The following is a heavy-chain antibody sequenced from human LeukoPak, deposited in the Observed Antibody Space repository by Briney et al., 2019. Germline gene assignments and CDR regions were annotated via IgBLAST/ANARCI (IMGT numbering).Heavy chain of an antibody. Sequence: GRSLRLSCAAPGFTFSGYDMHWVRQAPGKGLEWVAVIWYDGSNKYYADSVKGRFTISRDNSKNTLYLQMNSLRAEDTAVYYCAKDFSLWGQGTLVTVSS. V-gene: IGHV3-33*06. CDR3: AKDFSL. J-gene: IGHJ4*02. CDR1: GFTFSGYD. CDR2: IWYDGSNK.